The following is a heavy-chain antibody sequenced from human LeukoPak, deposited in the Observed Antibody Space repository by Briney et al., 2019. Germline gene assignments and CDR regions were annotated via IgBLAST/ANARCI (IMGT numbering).Heavy chain of an antibody. V-gene: IGHV3-23*01. J-gene: IGHJ4*02. CDR1: GFTFSSYA. CDR3: AGISYSGTWPVGY. D-gene: IGHD6-6*01. Sequence: GGSLRLSCAASGFTFSSYAMSWVRQAPGKGLEWVSAVSGGGDTTYTADSVKGRFTISRDNSKNTIYLQMNTLITEDTALYYCAGISYSGTWPVGYWGQGTLVTVTA. CDR2: VSGGGDTT.